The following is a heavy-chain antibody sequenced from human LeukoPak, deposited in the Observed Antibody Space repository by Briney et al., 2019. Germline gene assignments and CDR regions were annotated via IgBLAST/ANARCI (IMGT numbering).Heavy chain of an antibody. D-gene: IGHD3-22*01. J-gene: IGHJ4*02. Sequence: PGRSLRLSCAASGFTFSSYGVHWVRQAPGKGLEWVAVIWYDGSNKYYADSVKGRFTISRDNSKNTLYLQMNSLRAEDTAVYYCAKDQYYYDSSGLDYWGQGTPVTVSS. CDR1: GFTFSSYG. CDR2: IWYDGSNK. V-gene: IGHV3-33*06. CDR3: AKDQYYYDSSGLDY.